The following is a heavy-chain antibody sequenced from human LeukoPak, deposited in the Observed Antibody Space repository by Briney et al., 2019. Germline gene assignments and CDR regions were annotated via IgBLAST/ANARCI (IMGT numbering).Heavy chain of an antibody. CDR2: VYYSGST. CDR1: GGSISYFY. V-gene: IGHV4-59*08. D-gene: IGHD6-13*01. CDR3: ASYSSTWPNYYFDF. Sequence: PSETLSLTCTVSGGSISYFYWNWIRQPPGKGLEWIGHVYYSGSTNYNPSLKSRVTISVDTSKNQFSLKLSSVTAADTAVYYCASYSSTWPNYYFDFWGQGALATVSS. J-gene: IGHJ4*02.